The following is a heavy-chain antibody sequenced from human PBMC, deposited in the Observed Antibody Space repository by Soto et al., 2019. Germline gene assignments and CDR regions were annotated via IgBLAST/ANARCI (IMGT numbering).Heavy chain of an antibody. CDR2: IDPSDSYT. CDR3: ARLVYCSSTSCSVEYYYGMDV. Sequence: HGESLKISCKGSGYSFTSYWISWVRQMPGKGLEWMGRIDPSDSYTNYSPSFQGHVTISADKSISTAYLQWSSLKASDTAMYYCARLVYCSSTSCSVEYYYGMDVWGQGTTVTVSS. V-gene: IGHV5-10-1*01. J-gene: IGHJ6*02. D-gene: IGHD2-2*01. CDR1: GYSFTSYW.